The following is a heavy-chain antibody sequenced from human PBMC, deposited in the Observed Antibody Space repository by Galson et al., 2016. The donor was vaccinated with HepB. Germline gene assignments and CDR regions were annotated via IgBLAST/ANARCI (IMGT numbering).Heavy chain of an antibody. V-gene: IGHV3-21*04. CDR1: GFTFSSSS. Sequence: SLRLSCAASGFTFSSSSMTWVRQAPGKGLEWVSSINSNSRYIYYADSVKGRFTISRDNAKNSLYLQMNSLRAEDTALYYCAKGSGVFWIGFPFAYWGQGTLVTVSS. CDR3: AKGSGVFWIGFPFAY. CDR2: INSNSRYI. J-gene: IGHJ4*02. D-gene: IGHD3-3*01.